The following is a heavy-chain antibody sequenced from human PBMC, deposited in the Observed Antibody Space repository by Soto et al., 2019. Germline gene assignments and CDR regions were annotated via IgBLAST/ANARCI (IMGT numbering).Heavy chain of an antibody. D-gene: IGHD3-22*01. V-gene: IGHV4-31*03. Sequence: QVQLQESGPGLVKPSQTLSLTCTVSGGSISSGGYYWSWIRQHPGKGPEWIGYIYYSGSTYYNPSRKSRVTISVDTSKNQFSLKLISVTAADTAVYYCARGGGNSGYPGLDLWGRGTLVTVSS. CDR2: IYYSGST. CDR3: ARGGGNSGYPGLDL. J-gene: IGHJ2*01. CDR1: GGSISSGGYY.